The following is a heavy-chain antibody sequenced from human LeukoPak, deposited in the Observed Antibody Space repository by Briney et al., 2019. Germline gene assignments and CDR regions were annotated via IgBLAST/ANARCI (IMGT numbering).Heavy chain of an antibody. CDR2: IYYSGST. CDR1: GGSISSYY. CDR3: ARDGEYDSSGYYRE. V-gene: IGHV4-59*01. Sequence: SETLSLTCSVSGGSISSYYWSWIRQPPGRGLEWIGYIYYSGSTNYNPSLKSRVTISVDTSKNQFSLKLSSVTAADTAVYYCARDGEYDSSGYYREWGQGTLVTVSS. J-gene: IGHJ4*02. D-gene: IGHD3-22*01.